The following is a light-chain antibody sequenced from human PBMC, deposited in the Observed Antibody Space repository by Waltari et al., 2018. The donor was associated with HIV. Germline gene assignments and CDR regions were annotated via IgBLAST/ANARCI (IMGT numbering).Light chain of an antibody. CDR3: QQANTFPHT. J-gene: IGKJ2*01. Sequence: DLEMTQSPSEVSASVGERVLISCRASQAVGTDVAWYHMEPGRAPRLFIYDASRLEGGGSSRFSGSGFGTDFVFIIASLQSEDAGLYFCQQANTFPHTFGQGTKVEV. V-gene: IGKV1-12*01. CDR1: QAVGTD. CDR2: DAS.